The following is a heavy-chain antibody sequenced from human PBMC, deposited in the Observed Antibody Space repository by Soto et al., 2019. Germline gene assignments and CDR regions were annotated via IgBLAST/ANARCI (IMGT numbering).Heavy chain of an antibody. V-gene: IGHV4-34*01. Sequence: SETLSLTCAVYGGSFSGYYWSWIRQPPGKGLEWIGYIYHSGSTYYNPSLKSRVTISVDRSKNQFSLKLSSVTAADTAVYYCARGVVTAIFNWFDPWGQGTLVTVSS. CDR2: IYHSGST. CDR3: ARGVVTAIFNWFDP. CDR1: GGSFSGYY. D-gene: IGHD2-21*02. J-gene: IGHJ5*02.